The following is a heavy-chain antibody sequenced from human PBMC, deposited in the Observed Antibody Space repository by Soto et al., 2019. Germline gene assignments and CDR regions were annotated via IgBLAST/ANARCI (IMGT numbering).Heavy chain of an antibody. CDR1: GFTFSSYA. Sequence: PGGSLRLSCAASGFTFSSYAMHWVRQAPGKGLEWVAVISYDGSNKYYADSVKGRFTISRDNSKNTLYLQMNSLRAEDTAVYYCAREARGVLRYFDWLLPGGQGPLDYWGQGTLVTVSS. V-gene: IGHV3-30-3*01. CDR2: ISYDGSNK. J-gene: IGHJ4*02. D-gene: IGHD3-9*01. CDR3: AREARGVLRYFDWLLPGGQGPLDY.